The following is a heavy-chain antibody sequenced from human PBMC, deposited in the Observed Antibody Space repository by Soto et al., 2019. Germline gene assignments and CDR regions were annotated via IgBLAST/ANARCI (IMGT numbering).Heavy chain of an antibody. V-gene: IGHV3-30-3*01. CDR1: GFTFSSYA. Sequence: QVQLVESRGGVVQPGRSLRLSCAASGFTFSSYAMHWVRQAPGKGLEWVAVISYDGSNKYYADSVKGRFTISRDNSKNTLYLQMNSLRAEDTAVYYCARDTWKWELLFDYWGQGTLVTVSS. D-gene: IGHD1-26*01. J-gene: IGHJ4*02. CDR2: ISYDGSNK. CDR3: ARDTWKWELLFDY.